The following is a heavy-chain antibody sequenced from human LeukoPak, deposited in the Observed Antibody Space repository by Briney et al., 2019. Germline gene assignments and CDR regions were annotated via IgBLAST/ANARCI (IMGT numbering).Heavy chain of an antibody. V-gene: IGHV4-4*07. J-gene: IGHJ4*02. CDR3: ATFYDGSGYYFGY. Sequence: PSETLSLTCGVSGGSIRSYFWSWIRQPAGKGLEWIGRIYISGSTKYNPSLKSRVTMSIDTSKNQFSLNRSSLTAAYTAVYYCATFYDGSGYYFGYWGQGTLVSVSS. CDR2: IYISGST. D-gene: IGHD3-22*01. CDR1: GGSIRSYF.